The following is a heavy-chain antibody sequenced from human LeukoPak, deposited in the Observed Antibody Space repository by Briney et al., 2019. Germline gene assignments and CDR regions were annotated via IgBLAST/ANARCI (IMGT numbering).Heavy chain of an antibody. Sequence: PGGSLRLSCAASGFTFSSHAMHWVRQAPGKGLEYVSAISSNGGSTYYANSVKGRFTISRDNSKNTLYLQMGSLRAEDMAVYYCARGRSGIAALYYYYYYMDVWGKGTTVTVSS. D-gene: IGHD6-13*01. CDR1: GFTFSSHA. CDR2: ISSNGGST. J-gene: IGHJ6*03. V-gene: IGHV3-64*01. CDR3: ARGRSGIAALYYYYYYMDV.